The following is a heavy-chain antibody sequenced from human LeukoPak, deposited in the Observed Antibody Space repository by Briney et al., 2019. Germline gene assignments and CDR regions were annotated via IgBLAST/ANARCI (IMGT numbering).Heavy chain of an antibody. Sequence: GESLKISCKGSGYSFTSYWIGWVRQMPGKGLEWMGIIYPGDSDTRYSPSFQGQVTISADKSTSTAYLQWSSLKASDTAVYYCARREHSLSNWFDPWGQGTLVTVSS. CDR1: GYSFTSYW. J-gene: IGHJ5*02. D-gene: IGHD6-6*01. CDR2: IYPGDSDT. CDR3: ARREHSLSNWFDP. V-gene: IGHV5-51*01.